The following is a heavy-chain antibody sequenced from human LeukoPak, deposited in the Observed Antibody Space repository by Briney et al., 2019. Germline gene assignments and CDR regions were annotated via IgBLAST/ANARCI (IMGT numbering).Heavy chain of an antibody. D-gene: IGHD2-21*01. CDR2: IHNSGDKT. CDR3: AKESGGDWGYFEY. J-gene: IGHJ4*02. CDR1: GFTFGTYA. V-gene: IGHV3-23*01. Sequence: GGSLRLSCAASGFTFGTYAMTWVRQAPGKGLEWVSSIHNSGDKTFYSDSVRGRFTISRDNSKSTVYLQMNSLRADDTALYYCAKESGGDWGYFEYWGQGILVTVSS.